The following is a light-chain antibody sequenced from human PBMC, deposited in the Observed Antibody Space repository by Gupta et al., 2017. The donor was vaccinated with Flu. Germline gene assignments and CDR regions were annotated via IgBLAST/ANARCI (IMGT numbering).Light chain of an antibody. Sequence: DIQLTQSPSTLSASVGDRVTITCRASQTVSNWLAWYQQKQGKVPKLLLYAASYAASRLEGGVPSRFSGSGSGTEFTLTISSLQPGDFASYYCQQYSSHPWTFGQGTKVEI. V-gene: IGKV1-5*03. CDR3: QQYSSHPWT. CDR2: AAS. J-gene: IGKJ1*01. CDR1: QTVSNW.